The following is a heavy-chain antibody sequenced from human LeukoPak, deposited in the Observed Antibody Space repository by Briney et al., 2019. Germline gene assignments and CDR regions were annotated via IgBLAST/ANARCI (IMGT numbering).Heavy chain of an antibody. CDR3: AKDQGRGCWYFDL. J-gene: IGHJ2*01. Sequence: GGSLRLSCAASGFTFSSYAMSWVRQAPGKGLEWVSVISGSGDSTYYADFVKGRFTISRDNSKNTLYLQMNSLRAEDTAVYYCAKDQGRGCWYFDLWGRGTLVTVSS. D-gene: IGHD3-10*01. CDR1: GFTFSSYA. CDR2: ISGSGDST. V-gene: IGHV3-23*01.